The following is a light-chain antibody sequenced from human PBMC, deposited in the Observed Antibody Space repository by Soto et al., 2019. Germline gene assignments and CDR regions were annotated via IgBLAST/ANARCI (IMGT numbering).Light chain of an antibody. V-gene: IGKV3-11*01. Sequence: EIVLTQSPATLSLSPGERATLSCRASQSVSSYLAWYQQKPGQAPRLLIYDASNRATGIPARFSGSGSVTDFTLKIISLESEELVVFYCQLCIKLLVITFGPLSKVY. J-gene: IGKJ3*01. CDR2: DAS. CDR1: QSVSSY. CDR3: QLCIKLLVIT.